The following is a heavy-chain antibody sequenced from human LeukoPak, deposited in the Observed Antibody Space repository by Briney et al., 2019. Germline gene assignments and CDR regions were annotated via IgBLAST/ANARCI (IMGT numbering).Heavy chain of an antibody. Sequence: GGSLRLSCAASGFTFNSYWMSWVRQAPGKGLEWVANIKQDGSEKYYVDSVKGRFTISRDNAKNSLYLQVNSLRAEDTAVYYCARDWPPNWFDPWGQGTLVTVSS. J-gene: IGHJ5*02. V-gene: IGHV3-7*04. CDR1: GFTFNSYW. CDR2: IKQDGSEK. CDR3: ARDWPPNWFDP.